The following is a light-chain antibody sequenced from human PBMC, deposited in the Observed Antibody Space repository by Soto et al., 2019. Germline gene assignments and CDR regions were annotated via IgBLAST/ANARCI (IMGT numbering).Light chain of an antibody. CDR1: LDISNY. J-gene: IGKJ3*01. Sequence: DIQLTQSPSFLSASVGDRVTITCRASLDISNYLAWYQQRPGKAPKLLISGASTLQSGVPSRFSGSGSGTEFTLTIGSLQPEDSATYYCQQLNSYSFTFGPGAKVDIK. V-gene: IGKV1-9*01. CDR3: QQLNSYSFT. CDR2: GAS.